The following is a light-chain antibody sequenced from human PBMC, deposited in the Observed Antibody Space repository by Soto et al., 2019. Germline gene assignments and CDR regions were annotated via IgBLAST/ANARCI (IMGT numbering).Light chain of an antibody. J-gene: IGKJ4*01. CDR3: QQYNDWPLT. V-gene: IGKV3D-15*01. CDR1: QTVNQN. CDR2: SAV. Sequence: EIVMTQSPATLSVSPGEGATLSCRASQTVNQNVAWYQQKPGQPLRLLIHSAVTGAVGIPATFSGSGSGTEFTLTINSLQSEDFAVYYCQQYNDWPLTFGGGTRVEIK.